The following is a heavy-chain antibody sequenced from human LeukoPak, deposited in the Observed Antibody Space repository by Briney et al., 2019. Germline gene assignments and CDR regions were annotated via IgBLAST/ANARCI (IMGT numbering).Heavy chain of an antibody. D-gene: IGHD6-13*01. Sequence: SGPTLVNPTQTLTLTCTFSGFSLSTSGVGVGWIRQPPGKALEWLALIYWDDDKRYSPSLKSRLTITKDTSKNQVVLTMTNMDPVDTATYYCAHIPPGIAAAGTAFDYWGQGTLVTVSS. V-gene: IGHV2-5*02. CDR3: AHIPPGIAAAGTAFDY. J-gene: IGHJ4*02. CDR2: IYWDDDK. CDR1: GFSLSTSGVG.